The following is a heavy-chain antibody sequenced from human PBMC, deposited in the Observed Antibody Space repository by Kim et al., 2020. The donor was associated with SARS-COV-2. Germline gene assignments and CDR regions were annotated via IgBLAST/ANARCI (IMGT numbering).Heavy chain of an antibody. CDR2: INTDGSTT. J-gene: IGHJ4*02. CDR3: ARSAYGGFDY. CDR1: GFTFSTYW. V-gene: IGHV3-74*01. D-gene: IGHD4-17*01. Sequence: GGSLRLSCAASGFTFSTYWMHWVRQPPGKGLVWVSRINTDGSTTSYADSVKGRFTISRDNAKNTLYLQMNSLRAEDTAVYYCARSAYGGFDYWGQGTLVTVSS.